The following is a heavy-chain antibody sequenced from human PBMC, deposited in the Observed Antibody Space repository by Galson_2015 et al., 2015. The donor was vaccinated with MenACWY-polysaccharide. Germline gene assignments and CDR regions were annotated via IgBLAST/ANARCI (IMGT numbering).Heavy chain of an antibody. CDR3: ARRRGKWPTLFDY. Sequence: SVKVSYKASGYTFTSYAMHWVRQAPGQRLEWMGWINAGNGNTKYSQKFQGRVTITRDTSASTAYMELSSLRSEDTAVYYCARRRGKWPTLFDYWGQGTLVTVSS. V-gene: IGHV1-3*01. CDR1: GYTFTSYA. CDR2: INAGNGNT. J-gene: IGHJ4*02. D-gene: IGHD3-16*01.